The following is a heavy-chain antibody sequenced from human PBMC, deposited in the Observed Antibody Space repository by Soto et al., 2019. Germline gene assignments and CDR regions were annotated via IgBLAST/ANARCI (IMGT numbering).Heavy chain of an antibody. CDR2: IWYDGSNK. CDR3: ARGSLWSGYYGGSDALDI. CDR1: GFTFSSYG. J-gene: IGHJ3*02. D-gene: IGHD3-3*01. V-gene: IGHV3-33*01. Sequence: QVQLVESGGGVVQPGRSLRLSCAASGFTFSSYGMHWVRQAPGKGLEWVAVIWYDGSNKYYADSVKGRFTLSRDNSKNTLDLQMNSLRAEDTAVYYCARGSLWSGYYGGSDALDIWGQGTMVTVSS.